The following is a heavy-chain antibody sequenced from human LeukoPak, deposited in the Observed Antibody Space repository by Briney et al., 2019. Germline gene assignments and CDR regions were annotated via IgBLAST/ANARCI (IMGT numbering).Heavy chain of an antibody. J-gene: IGHJ4*02. CDR3: AKGSMRGVINAYLDN. D-gene: IGHD3-10*01. CDR2: ISYDGSNK. Sequence: GGSLRLSCVGSEFTFSSYGMHWVRQAPGKGLEWVAVISYDGSNKYYADSVKGRFTISRDNSKNTLFLQMNSLRAEDTAVYYCAKGSMRGVINAYLDNWGQGTLVTVSS. CDR1: EFTFSSYG. V-gene: IGHV3-30*18.